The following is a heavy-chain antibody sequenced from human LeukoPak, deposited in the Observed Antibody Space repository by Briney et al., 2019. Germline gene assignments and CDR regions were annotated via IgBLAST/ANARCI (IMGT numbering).Heavy chain of an antibody. D-gene: IGHD1-26*01. CDR3: AREGAVGASSGMDV. J-gene: IGHJ6*02. V-gene: IGHV3-48*03. CDR1: GFTFSSYE. Sequence: GGSLRLSCAASGFTFSSYEMNWVRQAPGKGLEWVSYISSSGSNIYYADSVKGRFTISRDNAKNSLYLQMNSLRAEDTAVYYCAREGAVGASSGMDVWGQGTTVTVSS. CDR2: ISSSGSNI.